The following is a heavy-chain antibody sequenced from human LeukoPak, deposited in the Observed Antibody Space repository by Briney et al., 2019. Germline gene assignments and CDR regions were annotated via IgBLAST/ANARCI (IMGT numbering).Heavy chain of an antibody. CDR1: GYTFTSYA. D-gene: IGHD6-6*01. CDR2: IIPIFGTA. CDR3: AREQLVDVYYYYYMDV. J-gene: IGHJ6*03. Sequence: SVKVSCKASGYTFTSYAISWVRQAPGQGLEWMGGIIPIFGTANYAQKFQGRVTITADESTSTAYMELSSLRSEDTAVYYCAREQLVDVYYYYYMDVWGKGTMVTVSS. V-gene: IGHV1-69*13.